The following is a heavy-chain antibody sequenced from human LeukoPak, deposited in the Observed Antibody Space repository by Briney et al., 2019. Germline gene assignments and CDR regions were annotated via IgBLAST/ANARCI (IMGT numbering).Heavy chain of an antibody. D-gene: IGHD2-15*01. CDR2: VRSKADNYAA. CDR3: SRQVASVHDY. Sequence: PGGSLRLSCAASGFIFSDSHMHWVRQASGKGLEWVGHVRSKADNYAAAYAASVKGRFTISRDDSKNTAYLQMNSLGTEDTAVYYCSRQVASVHDYWGQGSLVTVSS. J-gene: IGHJ4*02. CDR1: GFIFSDSH. V-gene: IGHV3-73*01.